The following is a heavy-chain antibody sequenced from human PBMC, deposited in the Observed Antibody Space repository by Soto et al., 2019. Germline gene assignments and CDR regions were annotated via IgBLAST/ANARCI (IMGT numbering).Heavy chain of an antibody. J-gene: IGHJ6*02. CDR1: GGSISSGGYY. Sequence: PSETLSLTCTVSGGSISSGGYYWSWIRQHPGKGLEWIGYIYYSGSTYYNPSLKSRVTISVDTSKNQFSLKLSSVTAADTAVYYCARGSHXSSTSCQCGYYYYGMDVWGQGTTVTVSS. D-gene: IGHD2-2*01. CDR3: ARGSHXSSTSCQCGYYYYGMDV. V-gene: IGHV4-31*03. CDR2: IYYSGST.